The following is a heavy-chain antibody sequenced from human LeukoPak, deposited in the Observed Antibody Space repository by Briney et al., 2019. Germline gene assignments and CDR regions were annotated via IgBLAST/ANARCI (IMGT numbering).Heavy chain of an antibody. CDR1: GYSISSGYY. D-gene: IGHD6-13*01. V-gene: IGHV4-38-2*02. CDR3: ARDSEAAGAFDY. CDR2: IYHSGST. Sequence: SETLSLTCTVSGYSISSGYYWGWIRQPPGKGLEWIGSIYHSGSTYYNPSLKSRVTISVDRSKNQFSLKLSSVTAADTAVYYCARDSEAAGAFDYWGQGTLVTVSS. J-gene: IGHJ4*02.